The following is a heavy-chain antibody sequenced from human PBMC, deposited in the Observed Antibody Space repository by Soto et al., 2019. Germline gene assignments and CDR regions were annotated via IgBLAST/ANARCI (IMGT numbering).Heavy chain of an antibody. J-gene: IGHJ4*02. CDR3: ARVHDYGDYSDY. D-gene: IGHD4-17*01. Sequence: GGSLRLSCAASGFTVSSNYMSWVRQAPGKGLEWVSVIYSGSSTYYADSVKGRFTISRDNSKNTLYLQMNSLRAEDTAVYYCARVHDYGDYSDYWGQGTLVTVSS. CDR1: GFTVSSNY. V-gene: IGHV3-66*01. CDR2: IYSGSST.